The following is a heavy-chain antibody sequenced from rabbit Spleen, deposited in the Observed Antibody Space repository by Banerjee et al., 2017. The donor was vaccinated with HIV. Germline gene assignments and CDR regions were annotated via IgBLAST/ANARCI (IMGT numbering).Heavy chain of an antibody. Sequence: QEQLEESGGGLVTPGGTLTLTCTASGFTFSSYWMSWVRQAPGKGLEWIACLDSGSTGTTYYTSWAKGRFTITSHNTQNTLYLQLTSLTAADTATYFCARDLYGGDDGWDLWGPGTLVTVS. D-gene: IGHD2-1*01. CDR3: ARDLYGGDDGWDL. V-gene: IGHV1S45*01. J-gene: IGHJ4*01. CDR1: GFTFSSYW. CDR2: LDSGSTGTT.